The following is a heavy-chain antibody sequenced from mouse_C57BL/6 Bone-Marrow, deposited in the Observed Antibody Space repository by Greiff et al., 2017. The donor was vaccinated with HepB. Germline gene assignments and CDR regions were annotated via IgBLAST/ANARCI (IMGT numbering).Heavy chain of an antibody. Sequence: EVKLEESGPGLVKPSQSLSLTCSVPGYSITSGYYWNWIRQFPGNKLEWMGYISYDGSNNYNPSLKNRISITRDTSKNQFFLKLNSVTTEDTATYYCARDYDPYYFDYWGQGTTLTVSS. CDR3: ARDYDPYYFDY. V-gene: IGHV3-6*01. D-gene: IGHD2-12*01. CDR2: ISYDGSN. J-gene: IGHJ2*01. CDR1: GYSITSGYY.